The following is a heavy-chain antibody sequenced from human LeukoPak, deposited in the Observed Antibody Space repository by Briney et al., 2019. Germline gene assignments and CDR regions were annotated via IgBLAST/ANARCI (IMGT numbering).Heavy chain of an antibody. D-gene: IGHD6-13*01. CDR1: GGSFSGYY. Sequence: SETLSLTCAVYGGSFSGYYWSWIRQPPGKGLEWIGEINHSGSTNYNPSLKSRVTISVDTSKNQFSLKLSSVTAADTAVYYCASSIAAAGNDYWAREPWSPSPQ. J-gene: IGHJ4*02. CDR2: INHSGST. V-gene: IGHV4-34*01. CDR3: ASSIAAAGNDY.